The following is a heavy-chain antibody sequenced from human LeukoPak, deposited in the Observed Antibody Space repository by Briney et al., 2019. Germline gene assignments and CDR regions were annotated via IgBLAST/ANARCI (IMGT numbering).Heavy chain of an antibody. CDR1: GGSFSGYY. D-gene: IGHD1-14*01. V-gene: IGHV4-34*01. J-gene: IGHJ6*04. CDR3: ARPGGVSGMDV. Sequence: SETLSLTCAVYGGSFSGYYWSWIRQPPGKGLEWIGEINHSGSTNYNPSLKSRVTISVDTSKNQFSLKLSSVTAADTAVYHCARPGGVSGMDVWGKGTTVTVSS. CDR2: INHSGST.